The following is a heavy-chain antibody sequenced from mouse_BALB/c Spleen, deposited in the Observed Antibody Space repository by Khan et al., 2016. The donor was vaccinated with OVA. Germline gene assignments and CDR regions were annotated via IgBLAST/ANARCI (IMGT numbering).Heavy chain of an antibody. CDR3: TRFITTTKGDYYAMDY. Sequence: EVELVESGGDLVNPGGSLKLSCAASGFIFSSYGMSWVRQTPDKSLEWVATISSGGTYTYYTDSVKGRFTISSDDAKNTLSLQMSSLKSEDTAMYYCTRFITTTKGDYYAMDYWGQGTSVTVSS. D-gene: IGHD1-2*01. J-gene: IGHJ4*01. V-gene: IGHV5-6*01. CDR1: GFIFSSYG. CDR2: ISSGGTYT.